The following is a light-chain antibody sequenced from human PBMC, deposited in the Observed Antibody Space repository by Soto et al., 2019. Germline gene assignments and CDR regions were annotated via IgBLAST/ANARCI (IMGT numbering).Light chain of an antibody. CDR2: DAS. J-gene: IGKJ5*01. V-gene: IGKV1-33*01. CDR1: QNINNY. Sequence: IQMTQSPSSLSASVGDRVTITCQASQNINNYLNWYQQKPGRAPKLLIYDASNLEAGVPSTFRGSGSGTDLTFTISRLQPEDIATYYCQQYENLPTFGQGTRLE. CDR3: QQYENLPT.